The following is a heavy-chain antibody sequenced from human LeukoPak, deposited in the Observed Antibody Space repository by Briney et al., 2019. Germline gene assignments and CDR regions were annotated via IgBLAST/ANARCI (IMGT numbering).Heavy chain of an antibody. CDR3: ARAARTGNYYYYMDV. CDR2: IYTSGST. D-gene: IGHD3-10*01. CDR1: GGSISSYY. Sequence: PSETLSLTCTVPGGSISSYYWSWIRQPAGKGLEWIGRIYTSGSTNYNPSLKSRVTMSVDTSKNQFSLKLSSVTAADTAVYYCARAARTGNYYYYMDVWGKGTTVTISS. V-gene: IGHV4-4*07. J-gene: IGHJ6*03.